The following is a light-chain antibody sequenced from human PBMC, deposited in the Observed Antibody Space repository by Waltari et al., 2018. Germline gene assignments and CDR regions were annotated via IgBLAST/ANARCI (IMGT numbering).Light chain of an antibody. V-gene: IGKV1-33*01. J-gene: IGKJ1*01. CDR3: QQYYSYPWT. Sequence: DIQVTQSPSSLSASVGDRVTITCQASQDISHYLNWYQQRPGKAPKVLIYDATLLKIGVPSRFSGSGSGTDFTFAITSLQPEDAATYYCQQYYSYPWTFGQGTKVEIK. CDR2: DAT. CDR1: QDISHY.